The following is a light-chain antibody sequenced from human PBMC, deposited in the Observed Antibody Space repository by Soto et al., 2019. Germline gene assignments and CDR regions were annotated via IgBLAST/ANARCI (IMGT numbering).Light chain of an antibody. CDR1: SSDVGAYKY. CDR2: DVS. V-gene: IGLV2-14*03. CDR3: SSYTSSNTYV. Sequence: QSALTQPASVSGSPGQSITISCTGTSSDVGAYKYVSWYQHHPGKVPQPMIYDVSNRPSGVSDRFSGSKSGNTASLTISGLQAEDEADYYCSSYTSSNTYVFGTGTKVTVL. J-gene: IGLJ1*01.